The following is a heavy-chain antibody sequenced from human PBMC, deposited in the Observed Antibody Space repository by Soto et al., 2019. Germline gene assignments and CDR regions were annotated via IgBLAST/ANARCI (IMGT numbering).Heavy chain of an antibody. J-gene: IGHJ4*02. D-gene: IGHD1-1*01. CDR1: GSPSMPLA. CDR2: IHGGNENR. V-gene: IGHV1-3*01. CDR3: ARGVVGSWIDGFFDY. Sequence: FRLLQPGLEGKKLGAPVCFSCRPSGSPSMPLAWHWWARPPDKRLGWLGWIHGGNENRAYSQKFQGRVTITRDTSASTAYMELRSLRSEDTAVYYCARGVVGSWIDGFFDYWGQGTLVTVSS.